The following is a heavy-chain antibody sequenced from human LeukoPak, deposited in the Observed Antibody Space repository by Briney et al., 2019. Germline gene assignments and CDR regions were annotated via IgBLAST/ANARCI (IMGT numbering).Heavy chain of an antibody. CDR3: AREYPLTESHDYGDYENYYYYGMDV. CDR2: ISGSGGST. CDR1: GFTFSSNA. J-gene: IGHJ6*02. Sequence: GGSLRLSCAASGFTFSSNAMSWVRQAPGKGLEWVSAISGSGGSTYYADSVKGRFTISRDNSKNTLYLQMNSLRAEDTAVYYCAREYPLTESHDYGDYENYYYYGMDVWGQGTTVTVSS. V-gene: IGHV3-23*01. D-gene: IGHD4-17*01.